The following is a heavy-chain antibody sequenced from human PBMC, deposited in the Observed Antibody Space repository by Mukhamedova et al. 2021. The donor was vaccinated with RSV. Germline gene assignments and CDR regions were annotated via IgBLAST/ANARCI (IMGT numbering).Heavy chain of an antibody. J-gene: IGHJ4*02. D-gene: IGHD1-20*01. CDR2: GSI. Sequence: GSIGYADSVKGRFTISRDNAKNSLYLQMNSLRAEDTALYYCAKTITGSLGYFDYWGQGTLVTVSS. V-gene: IGHV3-9*01. CDR3: AKTITGSLGYFDY.